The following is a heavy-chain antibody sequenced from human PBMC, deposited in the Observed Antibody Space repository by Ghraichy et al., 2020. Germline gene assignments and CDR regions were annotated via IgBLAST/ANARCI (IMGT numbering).Heavy chain of an antibody. CDR1: GFTFSSYW. J-gene: IGHJ4*02. D-gene: IGHD5-12*01. Sequence: GGSLRLSCAASGFTFSSYWMHWVRQAPGKGLVWVSRINSDGSSTSYADSVKGRFTISRDNAKNTLYLQMNSLRAEDTAVYYCARIRADGYEVDYWGQGTLVTVSS. CDR2: INSDGSST. CDR3: ARIRADGYEVDY. V-gene: IGHV3-74*01.